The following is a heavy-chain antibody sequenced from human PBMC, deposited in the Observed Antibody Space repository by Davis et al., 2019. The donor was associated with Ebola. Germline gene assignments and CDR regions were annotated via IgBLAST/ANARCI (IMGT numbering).Heavy chain of an antibody. CDR1: GGSISSYY. V-gene: IGHV4-4*07. D-gene: IGHD3-10*01. CDR2: IYTSGST. Sequence: PSETLSLTCTVSGGSISSYYWSWIRQPAGKGLEWIGRIYTSGSTNYNPSLKSRVIMSVDTSKNQFSLKLSSVTAADTAVYYCARDGHTRGYNWFDPWGQGTLVTVSS. CDR3: ARDGHTRGYNWFDP. J-gene: IGHJ5*02.